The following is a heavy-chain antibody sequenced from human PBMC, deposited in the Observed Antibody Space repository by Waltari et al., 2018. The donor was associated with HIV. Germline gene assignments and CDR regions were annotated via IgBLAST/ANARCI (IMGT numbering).Heavy chain of an antibody. CDR2: IDNDGRVI. J-gene: IGHJ6*02. D-gene: IGHD2-8*01. Sequence: VESGGNVVQPGGSLSLSGTATGFVFGSPWMHWVRQSPGGGLFWVSRIDNDGRVIKYANSVKGRFTLSRDNTKEMLFLEMKSLRSEDSGIYYCVKDVAVTHYGVYYSGLDVWGQGTTVTV. CDR3: VKDVAVTHYGVYYSGLDV. V-gene: IGHV3-74*03. CDR1: GFVFGSPW.